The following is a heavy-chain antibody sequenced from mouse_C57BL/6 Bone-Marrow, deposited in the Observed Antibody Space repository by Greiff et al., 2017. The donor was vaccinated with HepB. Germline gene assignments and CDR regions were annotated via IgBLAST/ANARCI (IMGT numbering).Heavy chain of an antibody. Sequence: QVHVKQPGAELVKPGASVKLSCKASGYTFTSYWMQRVKQRPGQGLEWIGEIDPSDSYTNYNQKFKGKATLTVDTSSSTAYMQLSSLTSEDSAVYYCARSDGYPDYWGQGTTLTVSS. D-gene: IGHD2-3*01. CDR3: ARSDGYPDY. CDR2: IDPSDSYT. J-gene: IGHJ2*01. V-gene: IGHV1-50*01. CDR1: GYTFTSYW.